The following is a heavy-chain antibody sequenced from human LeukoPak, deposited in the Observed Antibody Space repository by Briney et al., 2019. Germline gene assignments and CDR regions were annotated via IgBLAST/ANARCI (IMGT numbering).Heavy chain of an antibody. CDR2: IIPILGIA. CDR3: ARDRGYSSSWYSFDY. V-gene: IGHV1-69*04. D-gene: IGHD6-13*01. CDR1: GGTFSSYA. J-gene: IGHJ4*02. Sequence: GASVKVSCKASGGTFSSYAISWVRQAPGQGLEWMGRIIPILGIANYAQKFQGRVTITADKSTSTAYMELSSLRSEDTAVYYCARDRGYSSSWYSFDYWGQGTLVTVSS.